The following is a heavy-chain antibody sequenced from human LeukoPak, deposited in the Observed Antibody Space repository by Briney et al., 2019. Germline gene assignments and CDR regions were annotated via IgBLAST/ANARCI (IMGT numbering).Heavy chain of an antibody. Sequence: GGPLRLSCAASGFNFSTYGMQWVRQAPGKGLEWVAVIWYDGSNKYYADSVKGRFTISRDNSKNTLYLQMNSLRGEDTAVYYCARDRVRSSYYFDYWGQGTLVTVSS. CDR1: GFNFSTYG. CDR3: ARDRVRSSYYFDY. J-gene: IGHJ4*02. V-gene: IGHV3-33*01. CDR2: IWYDGSNK. D-gene: IGHD3-10*01.